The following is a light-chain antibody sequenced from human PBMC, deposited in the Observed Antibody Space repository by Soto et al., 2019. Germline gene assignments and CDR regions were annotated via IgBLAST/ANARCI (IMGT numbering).Light chain of an antibody. CDR2: AAS. J-gene: IGKJ1*01. CDR1: QSISRY. Sequence: DIQMTQSPSSLSASIGDRVTIICRASQSISRYLNWYRQKLGKAPKLLIYAASSLQSGVPSRFSGSGSGTDFTLTISSLQPEDFATYYCQQSYSTPWTFGQGTKVEIK. CDR3: QQSYSTPWT. V-gene: IGKV1-39*01.